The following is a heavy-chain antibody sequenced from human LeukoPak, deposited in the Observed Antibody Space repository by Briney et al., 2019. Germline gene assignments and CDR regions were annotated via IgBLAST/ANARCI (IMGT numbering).Heavy chain of an antibody. CDR3: ARGGSGSYPKPHYYMDV. D-gene: IGHD3-10*01. CDR1: GGSFSGYY. J-gene: IGHJ6*03. CDR2: INHSGST. V-gene: IGHV4-34*01. Sequence: TLSLTCAVYGGSFSGYYWSWIRQPPGKGLEWIGEINHSGSTNYNPSLKSRVTISVDTSKNQFSLKLSSVTAADTAVYYCARGGSGSYPKPHYYMDVWGKGTTVTVSS.